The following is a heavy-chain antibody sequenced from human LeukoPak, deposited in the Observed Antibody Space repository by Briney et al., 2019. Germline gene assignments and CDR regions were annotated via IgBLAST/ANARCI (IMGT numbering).Heavy chain of an antibody. Sequence: SETLSLTCTVSGGSIGTSNYYWGWIRQPPGKGLEWIGTIYYSGSTFYNPSLKGRVTISLDTSKNQFSLNLTSVTAADTAVYYCARGYYPPEYWGPGTLVTVSS. D-gene: IGHD1-26*01. J-gene: IGHJ4*02. CDR1: GGSIGTSNYY. CDR3: ARGYYPPEY. CDR2: IYYSGST. V-gene: IGHV4-39*01.